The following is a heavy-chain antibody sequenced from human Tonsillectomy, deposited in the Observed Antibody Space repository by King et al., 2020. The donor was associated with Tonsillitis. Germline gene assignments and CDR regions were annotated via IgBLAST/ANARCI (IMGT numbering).Heavy chain of an antibody. J-gene: IGHJ4*02. Sequence: QLVQSGAEVKKPGASVKVSCKASGYTFTDYFMHWVRQAPGQGLEWMGWINPNSGVAKYAQNFQGRVTMTRDWSISTAYMELSSLRSDDTAVYYCARAIDNIVVVSAATLYYWGQGTLVTVSS. CDR2: INPNSGVA. D-gene: IGHD2-2*01. CDR3: ARAIDNIVVVSAATLYY. V-gene: IGHV1-2*02. CDR1: GYTFTDYF.